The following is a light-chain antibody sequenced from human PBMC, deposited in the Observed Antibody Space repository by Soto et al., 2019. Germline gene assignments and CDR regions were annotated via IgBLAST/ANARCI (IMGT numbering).Light chain of an antibody. Sequence: QSVLTQPASVSGSPGQSITISCTGTSVGVYNFVSWYQHHPGKAPKLLIYDVTNRPSGVSDRFSGSKSGNTASLTISGLQAEDEADYYCSSYTRSTTLMVFGGRTKLTVL. CDR2: DVT. V-gene: IGLV2-14*03. J-gene: IGLJ2*01. CDR1: SVGVYNF. CDR3: SSYTRSTTLMV.